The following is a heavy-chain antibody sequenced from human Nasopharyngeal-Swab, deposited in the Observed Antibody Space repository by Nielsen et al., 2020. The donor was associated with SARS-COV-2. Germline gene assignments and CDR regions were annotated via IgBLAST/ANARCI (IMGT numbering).Heavy chain of an antibody. CDR2: ISYDGSNK. J-gene: IGHJ5*02. V-gene: IGHV3-30*04. D-gene: IGHD6-19*01. CDR3: ARDLKTAIAVADHGGLDP. Sequence: GESLKISCAASGFTFSSYAMHWVRQAPGKGLEWVAVISYDGSNKYYADSVKGRFTISRDNSKNTLYLQMNSLRAEDTAVYYCARDLKTAIAVADHGGLDPWGQGTLVTVSS. CDR1: GFTFSSYA.